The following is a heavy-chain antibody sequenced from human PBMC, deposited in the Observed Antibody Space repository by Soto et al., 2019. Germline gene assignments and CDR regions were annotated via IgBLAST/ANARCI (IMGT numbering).Heavy chain of an antibody. J-gene: IGHJ6*02. Sequence: QVQLVESGGGVVQPGRSLRLSCTASGFIFSSYGMHWVRQAPGKGLEWVVVISYDGSNKYYADSVKGRFTISRDNSKNTLYLQMNSLRADDTSVYYCAKSIISSSAPVYYYVMDVWGQGTTVTVSS. CDR2: ISYDGSNK. V-gene: IGHV3-30*18. D-gene: IGHD6-6*01. CDR1: GFIFSSYG. CDR3: AKSIISSSAPVYYYVMDV.